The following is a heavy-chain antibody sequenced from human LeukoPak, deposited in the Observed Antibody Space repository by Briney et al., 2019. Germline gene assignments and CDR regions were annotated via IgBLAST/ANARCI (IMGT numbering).Heavy chain of an antibody. CDR2: INPNSGVT. CDR3: ARKGVDSSEYIFDY. V-gene: IGHV1-2*02. Sequence: GASVKVSCKASGYIFTDYYINWMRQAPGQGLEWMGWINPNSGVTNYAQKFQGRVTMTSDTSISTAYMEVSSLKSDDTAIYFCARKGVDSSEYIFDYWGQGTLVTISS. J-gene: IGHJ4*02. CDR1: GYIFTDYY. D-gene: IGHD3-22*01.